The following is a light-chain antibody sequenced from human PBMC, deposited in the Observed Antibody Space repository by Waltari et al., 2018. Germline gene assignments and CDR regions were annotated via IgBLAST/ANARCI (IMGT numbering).Light chain of an antibody. CDR3: QQLTSYPPYP. J-gene: IGKJ2*01. CDR1: QGISSY. Sequence: DIQLTQSPSFRSASVGDRGTSTCRASQGISSYLAWYQQQPGKVPKLLIYAASTLQRGVPSRFSGSGSGTEFTLTISSLQPEAFAPYYCQQLTSYPPYPFGQGTKLELK. V-gene: IGKV1-9*01. CDR2: AAS.